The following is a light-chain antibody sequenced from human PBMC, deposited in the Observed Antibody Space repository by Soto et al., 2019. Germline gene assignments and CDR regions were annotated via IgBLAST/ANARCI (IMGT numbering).Light chain of an antibody. J-gene: IGLJ3*02. CDR2: GRD. CDR1: SSNIGRNT. V-gene: IGLV1-44*01. CDR3: AAWDDSLNAWA. Sequence: QSVLTQPPSASGTPGQRVTISCSGSSSNIGRNTVKWYRQLPGTAPKLLIGGRDQRPSGVPDRFSGSQSGTSASLAISGLQSEDEADYICAAWDDSLNAWAFGGGTKLTVL.